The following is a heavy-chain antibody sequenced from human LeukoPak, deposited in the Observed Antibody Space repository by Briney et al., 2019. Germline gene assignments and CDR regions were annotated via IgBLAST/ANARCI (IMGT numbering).Heavy chain of an antibody. CDR3: ARQRLEYYYDSSGYRDYYCGMDV. Sequence: PSETLSLTCAVYGGSFSGYYWSWIRQPPGKGLEWIGYIYYSGSTNYNPSLKSRVTISVDTSKNQFSLKLSSVTAADTVVYYCARQRLEYYYDSSGYRDYYCGMDVWGQGTTVTVSS. CDR1: GGSFSGYY. J-gene: IGHJ6*02. CDR2: IYYSGST. V-gene: IGHV4-59*08. D-gene: IGHD3-22*01.